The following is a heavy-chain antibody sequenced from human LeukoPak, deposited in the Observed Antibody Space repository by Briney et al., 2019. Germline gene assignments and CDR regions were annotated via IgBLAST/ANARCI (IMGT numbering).Heavy chain of an antibody. V-gene: IGHV1-2*04. CDR3: ARDGGSGSYYVYGMDV. CDR1: GYTFTGYY. Sequence: ASVKVSCKASGYTFTGYYMHWVRQAPGQGPEWVGWINPNSGGTNYAQKFQGWVTMTRDTSISTAYMELSRLRSDDTAVYYCARDGGSGSYYVYGMDVWGQGTPVTVSS. CDR2: INPNSGGT. D-gene: IGHD3-10*01. J-gene: IGHJ6*02.